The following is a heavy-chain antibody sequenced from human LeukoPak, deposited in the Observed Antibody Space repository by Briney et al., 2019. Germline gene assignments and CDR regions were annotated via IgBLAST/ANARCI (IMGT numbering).Heavy chain of an antibody. CDR1: GFTFSSYE. CDR2: ISNGGSTT. J-gene: IGHJ6*03. Sequence: PGGSLRLSCAASGFTFSSYEMNWFRQAPGKGLEWVAYISNGGSTTYYADSVRGRFTISRDNAKNSMYLQMNSLRAEDTAVYYCARDESYYYYMDVWGKGTTVTVSS. V-gene: IGHV3-48*03. CDR3: ARDESYYYYMDV.